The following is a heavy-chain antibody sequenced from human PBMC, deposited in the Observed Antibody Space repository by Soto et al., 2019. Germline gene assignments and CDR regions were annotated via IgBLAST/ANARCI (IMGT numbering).Heavy chain of an antibody. Sequence: PSETLSLTCTVSGGSIRGYHWSWIRQPPGKGLEWIGYTSDRGSTNYNPSLKSRVAISVSNNQFSLKLSSVTAADTAVYYCARTISEGSGDIRAQRTTVTGSS. V-gene: IGHV4-59*08. CDR2: TSDRGST. D-gene: IGHD3-9*01. J-gene: IGHJ6*02. CDR3: ARTISEGSGDI. CDR1: GGSIRGYH.